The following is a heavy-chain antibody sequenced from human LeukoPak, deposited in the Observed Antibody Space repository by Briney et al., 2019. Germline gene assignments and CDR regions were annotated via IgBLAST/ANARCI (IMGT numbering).Heavy chain of an antibody. J-gene: IGHJ5*02. Sequence: PSETPSLTCAVYGGSFSDYYWGWIRQPPGKGLEWIGNIYYSGSTYYNPSLKSRVTISVDTSKNQFSLKLSSVTAADTAVYYCVRTVIPGWFDPWGQGTLVTVSS. CDR2: IYYSGST. CDR1: GGSFSDYY. D-gene: IGHD4-17*01. V-gene: IGHV4-34*01. CDR3: VRTVIPGWFDP.